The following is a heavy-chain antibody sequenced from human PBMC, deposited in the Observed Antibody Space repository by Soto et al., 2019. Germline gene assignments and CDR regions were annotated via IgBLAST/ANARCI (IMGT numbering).Heavy chain of an antibody. D-gene: IGHD4-17*01. J-gene: IGHJ3*01. V-gene: IGHV3-30*18. CDR1: GFTFRSYG. Sequence: QVRLVESGGGVVQPGRSLRLSCAASGFTFRSYGMHWVRQATGKGLEWVALISYDGSDEYYGDSMQGRFSISRDNSKDTLYLQINSLRVEDTAVYYCAKHADYENDAVDVWGQGTMFTVSS. CDR3: AKHADYENDAVDV. CDR2: ISYDGSDE.